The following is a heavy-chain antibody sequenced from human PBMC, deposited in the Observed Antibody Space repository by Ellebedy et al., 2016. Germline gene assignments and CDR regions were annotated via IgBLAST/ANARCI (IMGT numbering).Heavy chain of an antibody. V-gene: IGHV3-23*01. D-gene: IGHD3-3*01. Sequence: GESLKISXAASGFTFSSYAMSWVRQAPGKGLEWVSAISGSGGSTYYADSVKGRFTISRDNSKNTLYLQMNSLRAEDTAVYYCAKDGHPGNYVLRFLEWFVHFDYWGQGTLVTVSS. J-gene: IGHJ4*02. CDR3: AKDGHPGNYVLRFLEWFVHFDY. CDR1: GFTFSSYA. CDR2: ISGSGGST.